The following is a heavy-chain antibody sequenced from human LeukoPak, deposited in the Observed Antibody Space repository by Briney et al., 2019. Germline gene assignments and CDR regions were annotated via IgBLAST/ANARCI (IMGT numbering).Heavy chain of an antibody. J-gene: IGHJ4*02. CDR1: GGSISSSSYY. Sequence: SETLSLTCTVSGGSISSSSYYWGWIRQPPGKGLEWIGSIYYSGSTYYNPSLKSRVTISVDTSKNQFSLKLSSVTAADTAVYYCARHIVVVTALDYWGRGTLVTVSS. CDR3: ARHIVVVTALDY. V-gene: IGHV4-39*01. CDR2: IYYSGST. D-gene: IGHD2-21*02.